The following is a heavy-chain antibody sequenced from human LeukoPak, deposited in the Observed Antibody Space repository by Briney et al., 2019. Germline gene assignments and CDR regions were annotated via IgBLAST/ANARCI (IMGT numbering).Heavy chain of an antibody. D-gene: IGHD1-26*01. CDR3: AKDSGGTYFYYYYYMDV. Sequence: PGGSLRPSCAASGFTFSRYSMSWVRQAPGKGLQWVSTISGSGTTIYYADSVKGRFTISRDNSKNTIYLQINSLRAEDTAVYYCAKDSGGTYFYYYYYMDVWGKGTTVAVSS. V-gene: IGHV3-23*01. J-gene: IGHJ6*03. CDR2: ISGSGTTI. CDR1: GFTFSRYS.